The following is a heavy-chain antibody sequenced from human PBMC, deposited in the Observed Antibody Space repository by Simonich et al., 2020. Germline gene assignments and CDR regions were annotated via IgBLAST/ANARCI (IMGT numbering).Heavy chain of an antibody. CDR1: GFTFSSYS. CDR3: ARARGDSSSWYFDY. CDR2: ISRIRSYI. J-gene: IGHJ4*02. Sequence: EVQLVESGGGLVKPGGSLRLSCAASGFTFSSYSLNWVRPAPGKGLEWVPSISRIRSYIYYADSVKGRFTISRDNAKNSLYLQMNSLRAEDTAVYYCARARGDSSSWYFDYWGQGTLVTVSS. V-gene: IGHV3-21*01. D-gene: IGHD6-13*01.